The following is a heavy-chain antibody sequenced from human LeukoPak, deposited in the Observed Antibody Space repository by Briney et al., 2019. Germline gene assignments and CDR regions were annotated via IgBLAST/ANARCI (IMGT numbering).Heavy chain of an antibody. J-gene: IGHJ5*01. V-gene: IGHV4-34*01. Sequence: PSETLSLACAVYGGSFSGNNWNWIRQPPGKGLEWIGEINHSGATKYNPSLKSRLTISVDPSKNQFSLKLKSVTAADTAVYYCARGSPKHDSWGQGTLVTVSS. CDR1: GGSFSGNN. CDR2: INHSGAT. CDR3: ARGSPKHDS.